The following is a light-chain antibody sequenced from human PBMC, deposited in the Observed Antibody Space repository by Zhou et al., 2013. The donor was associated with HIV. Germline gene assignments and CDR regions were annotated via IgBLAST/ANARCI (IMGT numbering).Light chain of an antibody. Sequence: DIQMTQSPSTLSASVGDRVTITCRASXSISSWLAWYQQKPGKAPKLLIYDASNLETGVPSRFSGSGSGTDFTLTISSLQPEDFATYYCLQHNSYPYTFGQGTKLEIK. V-gene: IGKV1-5*01. CDR1: XSISSW. J-gene: IGKJ2*01. CDR3: LQHNSYPYT. CDR2: DAS.